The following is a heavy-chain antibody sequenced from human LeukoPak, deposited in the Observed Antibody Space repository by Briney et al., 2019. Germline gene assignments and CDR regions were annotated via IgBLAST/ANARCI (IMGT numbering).Heavy chain of an antibody. V-gene: IGHV3-74*01. J-gene: IGHJ4*02. D-gene: IGHD2/OR15-2a*01. CDR1: GFTFSSYW. CDR2: INSDGSIT. Sequence: PGGSLRLSCAASGFTFSSYWMHWVRQAPGKGLVWVSRINSDGSITSYADSVKGRFTISRDNAKNTLYLQMNSLRVEDTAVYYCAKEELYGTIDYWGQGTLVTVSS. CDR3: AKEELYGTIDY.